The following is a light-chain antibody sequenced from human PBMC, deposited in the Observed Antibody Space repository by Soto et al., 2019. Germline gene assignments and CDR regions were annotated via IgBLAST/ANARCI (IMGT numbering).Light chain of an antibody. Sequence: QLVLTQSPSASASLGASVKLTCTLSSGHSSYAIAWHQQQPEKGPRYLMKLNSDGSHSKGDGIPDRFSGSSSGAERYLTISRLQSEDEADYYCQTGGTGIVVFGGGTKLTVL. CDR3: QTGGTGIVV. CDR1: SGHSSYA. V-gene: IGLV4-69*01. J-gene: IGLJ2*01. CDR2: LNSDGSH.